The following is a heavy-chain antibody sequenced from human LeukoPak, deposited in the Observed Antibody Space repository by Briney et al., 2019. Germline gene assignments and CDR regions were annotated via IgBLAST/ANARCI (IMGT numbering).Heavy chain of an antibody. CDR2: IYSGGST. CDR3: ASNAPPNDYGGNRRLLFFDY. CDR1: GFTVSSNY. Sequence: GGSLRLSCAASGFTVSSNYMSWVRQAPGKGLEWVSVIYSGGSTYYADSVKGRFTISRDNSKNTLYLRMNSLRAEDTAVYYCASNAPPNDYGGNRRLLFFDYWGQGTLVTVSS. J-gene: IGHJ4*02. V-gene: IGHV3-66*01. D-gene: IGHD4-23*01.